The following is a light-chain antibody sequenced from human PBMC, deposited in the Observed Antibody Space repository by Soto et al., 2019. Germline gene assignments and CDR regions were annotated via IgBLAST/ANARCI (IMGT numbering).Light chain of an antibody. CDR3: QQYNNWPRT. Sequence: EIVMRQSPATLSVSPWERATLSCRASQSVSSDLAWYHQKPGQAPRLLIYGASTRATGIPARFSGSGSGTEFTLSINSLQSEDFAVYYCQQYNNWPRTFGQGTKVDIK. V-gene: IGKV3-15*01. CDR1: QSVSSD. CDR2: GAS. J-gene: IGKJ1*01.